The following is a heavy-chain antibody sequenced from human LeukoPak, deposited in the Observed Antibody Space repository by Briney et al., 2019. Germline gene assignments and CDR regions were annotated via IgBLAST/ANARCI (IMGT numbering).Heavy chain of an antibody. J-gene: IGHJ5*02. CDR2: SGGIGGGT. CDR3: AKGGCSSTTCYLANP. Sequence: GGSLRLSCAASGSTFSSYAMSWVRQAPGKGLEWVSVSGGIGGGTYYADSVKGRFTISRDNSKNTLYLQMNSLTAEDTALYYCAKGGCSSTTCYLANPWGQGTLVTVSS. V-gene: IGHV3-23*01. CDR1: GSTFSSYA. D-gene: IGHD2-2*01.